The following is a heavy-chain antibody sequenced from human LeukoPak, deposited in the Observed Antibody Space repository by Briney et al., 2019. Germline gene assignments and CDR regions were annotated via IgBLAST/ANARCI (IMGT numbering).Heavy chain of an antibody. CDR3: AREMGVVTARGIDV. CDR2: IYYRGST. D-gene: IGHD4-23*01. J-gene: IGHJ6*02. Sequence: SETLSLTCIVSGGSLSSVSSNHYPWGWIRQPPGKGPEWIGSIYYRGSTYYNPSLKSRVTISVDTSKTQFSLKLSSVTAADTALYYCAREMGVVTARGIDVWGQGTTVTVSS. V-gene: IGHV4-39*02. CDR1: GGSLSSVSSNHYP.